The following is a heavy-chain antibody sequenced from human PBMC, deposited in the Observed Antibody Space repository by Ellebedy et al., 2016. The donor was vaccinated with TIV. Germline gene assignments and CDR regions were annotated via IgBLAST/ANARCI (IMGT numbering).Heavy chain of an antibody. CDR1: GGIFSSYA. V-gene: IGHV1-69*06. J-gene: IGHJ4*02. CDR2: IIPIFDTP. Sequence: AASVKVSCKASGGIFSSYAVIWVRQAPGQGLEWIGGIIPIFDTPIYAQKFQGRVTMSADKSTNTAYLELTGLRSEDTAVYYCAGGARGDTTPNYFDYWGQGTLVTVSS. D-gene: IGHD3-16*01. CDR3: AGGARGDTTPNYFDY.